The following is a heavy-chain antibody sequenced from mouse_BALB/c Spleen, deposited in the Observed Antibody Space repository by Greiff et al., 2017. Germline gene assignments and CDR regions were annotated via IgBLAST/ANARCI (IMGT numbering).Heavy chain of an antibody. CDR2: IWGDGST. CDR1: GFSFTGYG. Sequence: QVQLQESGPGLVAPSQSLSITCTVSGFSFTGYGVNWVRQPPGKGLEWLGLIWGDGSTDYNSALKSRLTISKDNSKSQVFLKMNSLQTDDTARYYCARAGDYYGSGGYIDYWGQGTTVTVSS. J-gene: IGHJ2*01. CDR3: ARAGDYYGSGGYIDY. V-gene: IGHV2-6-7*01. D-gene: IGHD1-1*01.